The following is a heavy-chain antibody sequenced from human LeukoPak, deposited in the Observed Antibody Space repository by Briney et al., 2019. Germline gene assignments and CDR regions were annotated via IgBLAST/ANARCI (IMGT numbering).Heavy chain of an antibody. CDR1: GGSFSGYY. D-gene: IGHD2-15*01. CDR3: ARPYCSGGSCYSGLQH. J-gene: IGHJ1*01. V-gene: IGHV4-34*01. Sequence: KTSETLSLTCAVYGGSFSGYYWSWIRRPPGKGLEWIGEINHSGSTNYNPSLKSRVTISVDTSKNQSSLKLSSVTAADTAVYYCARPYCSGGSCYSGLQHWGQGTLVTVSS. CDR2: INHSGST.